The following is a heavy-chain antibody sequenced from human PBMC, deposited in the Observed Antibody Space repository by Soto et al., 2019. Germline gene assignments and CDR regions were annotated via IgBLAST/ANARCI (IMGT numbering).Heavy chain of an antibody. V-gene: IGHV3-48*03. CDR3: ARGCSSTSCDRHFQL. D-gene: IGHD2-2*02. CDR1: GFTFSSYE. Sequence: EVQLVESGGGLVQPGGSLRLSCTASGFTFSSYEMNWVRQAPGKGLEWVSYISSSDSATYYADSVKGRFTISRDNAKNSLYLQMNSLRAEDTAVYYCARGCSSTSCDRHFQLWGQGTLVTVSS. CDR2: ISSSDSAT. J-gene: IGHJ1*01.